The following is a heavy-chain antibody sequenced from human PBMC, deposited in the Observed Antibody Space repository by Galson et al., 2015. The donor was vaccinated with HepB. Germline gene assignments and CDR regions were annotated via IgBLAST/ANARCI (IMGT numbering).Heavy chain of an antibody. V-gene: IGHV1-69*06. Sequence: SVKVSCKASGGTFSSYAISWVRQAPGQGLEWMGGIIPIFGTANYAQKFQGRVTITADKSTSTAYMELSSLRSEDTAVYYCASIYSSSSPFDYWGQGTLVTVSS. J-gene: IGHJ4*02. CDR2: IIPIFGTA. CDR1: GGTFSSYA. CDR3: ASIYSSSSPFDY. D-gene: IGHD6-6*01.